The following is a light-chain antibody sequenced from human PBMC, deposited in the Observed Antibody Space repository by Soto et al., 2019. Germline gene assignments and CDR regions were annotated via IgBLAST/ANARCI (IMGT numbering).Light chain of an antibody. V-gene: IGLV2-23*03. CDR3: CSYAGSCTFGYA. CDR2: EGS. CDR1: SSDVGSYNL. Sequence: QSVLTQPASVSGSPGQSITISCTGTSSDVGSYNLVSWYQQHPGKAPKLMIYEGSKRPSGVSNRFSGSKSGNTASLTISGLQAEDEADYYCCSYAGSCTFGYAFGTGTKVTVL. J-gene: IGLJ1*01.